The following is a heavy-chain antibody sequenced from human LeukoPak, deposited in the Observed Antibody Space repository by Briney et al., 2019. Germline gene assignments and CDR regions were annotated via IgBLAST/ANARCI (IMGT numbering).Heavy chain of an antibody. CDR3: AKDSWNYVYFDY. J-gene: IGHJ4*02. D-gene: IGHD1-7*01. V-gene: IGHV3-23*01. CDR1: GCTFSGYA. Sequence: GGCMRLSCAASGCTFSGYAMSWVRQAPGKGLEWVSAISGSGGSTYYADSVKGRFTISRDNSKNTLYLQMNSLRAEDTAVYYCAKDSWNYVYFDYWGQGTLVTVSS. CDR2: ISGSGGST.